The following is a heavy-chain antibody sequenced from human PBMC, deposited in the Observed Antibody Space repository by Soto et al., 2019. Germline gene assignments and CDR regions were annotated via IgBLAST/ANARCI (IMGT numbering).Heavy chain of an antibody. J-gene: IGHJ5*02. CDR2: ISGSGGST. D-gene: IGHD1-26*01. V-gene: IGHV3-23*01. Sequence: GGSLRLSCSSSGFTFSSYAMSWVRQAPGKGLEWVSAISGSGGSTYYADSVKGRFTISRDNSKNTLYLQMNSLRAEDTAVYYCAKSMGATTEWFDPWGQGTLVTVSS. CDR1: GFTFSSYA. CDR3: AKSMGATTEWFDP.